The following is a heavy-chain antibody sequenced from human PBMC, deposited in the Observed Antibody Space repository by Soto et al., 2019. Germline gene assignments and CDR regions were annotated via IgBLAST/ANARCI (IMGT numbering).Heavy chain of an antibody. Sequence: GASVKVSCKASGYTFTGYYMHWVRQAPGQGLEWMGWISAYNGNTNYAQKLQGRVTMTTDTSTSTAYMELRSLRSDDTAVYYCARDSSGWYSTGIFDYWGQGTLVTVSS. J-gene: IGHJ4*02. CDR2: ISAYNGNT. CDR1: GYTFTGYY. D-gene: IGHD6-19*01. CDR3: ARDSSGWYSTGIFDY. V-gene: IGHV1-18*04.